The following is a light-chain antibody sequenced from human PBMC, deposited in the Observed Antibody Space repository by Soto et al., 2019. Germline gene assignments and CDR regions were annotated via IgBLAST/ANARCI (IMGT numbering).Light chain of an antibody. CDR3: QQYGSSGT. J-gene: IGKJ1*01. Sequence: EIVLTQSPGTLSFSPGQRSTLSCRASQRLSASDIAWYQQKPGQAPKFLIYGASNRATGIPDRFSGSGSGTDFTLTISRLEPEDFAVYYCQQYGSSGTFGQGTKV. CDR2: GAS. CDR1: QRLSASD. V-gene: IGKV3-20*01.